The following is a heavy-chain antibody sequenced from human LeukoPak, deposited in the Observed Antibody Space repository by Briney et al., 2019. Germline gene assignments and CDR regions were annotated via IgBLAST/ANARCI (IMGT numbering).Heavy chain of an antibody. CDR3: ARDYAVAGTGWFDP. CDR2: IYYSGST. V-gene: IGHV4-59*01. CDR1: GGSINSYY. Sequence: SETLSLTCTVSGGSINSYYWSWIRQPPGKGLEWIGYIYYSGSTNYNPSLKSRVTISVDTSKNQFSLKLSSVTAADTAVYYCARDYAVAGTGWFDPWGQGTLVTVSS. D-gene: IGHD6-19*01. J-gene: IGHJ5*02.